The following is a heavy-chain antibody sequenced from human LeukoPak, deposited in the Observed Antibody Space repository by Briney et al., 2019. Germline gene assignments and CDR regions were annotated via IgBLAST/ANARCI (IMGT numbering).Heavy chain of an antibody. D-gene: IGHD6-19*01. V-gene: IGHV3-66*01. Sequence: PGGSLRLSCAASGFTVSSNYMSWVRQAPGKGLEWVSVIYSGGSTYYADSVKGRFTISRDNSKNTLYLQMNSLRAEDTAVYYCARDQRYSSGWYGAGSNYFDYWGQGTLVTVSS. CDR3: ARDQRYSSGWYGAGSNYFDY. CDR1: GFTVSSNY. CDR2: IYSGGST. J-gene: IGHJ4*02.